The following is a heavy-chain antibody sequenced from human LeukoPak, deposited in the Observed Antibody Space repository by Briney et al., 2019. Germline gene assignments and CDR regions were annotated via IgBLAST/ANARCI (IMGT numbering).Heavy chain of an antibody. CDR2: IYHSGST. CDR1: GGSISSSNW. J-gene: IGHJ4*02. V-gene: IGHV4-4*02. Sequence: SETLSLTCAVSGGSISSSNWWSWVRQPPGQGLEWIGEIYHSGSTNYNPSLKSRVTISVDKSKNQFSLKLSSVTAADTAVYYCARVSSGATTVDYWGQGTLVTVSS. D-gene: IGHD1-26*01. CDR3: ARVSSGATTVDY.